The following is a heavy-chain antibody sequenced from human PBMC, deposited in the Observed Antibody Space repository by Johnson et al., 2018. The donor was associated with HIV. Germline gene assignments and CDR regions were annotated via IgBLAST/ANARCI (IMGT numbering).Heavy chain of an antibody. V-gene: IGHV3-30*04. CDR3: AKGGKYSSHRDDGFDV. CDR1: GFTFSSYA. D-gene: IGHD6-6*01. CDR2: ISYDGSDK. Sequence: VQLVESEGGVVQPGRSLRLSCAASGFTFSSYAMHWVRQAPGKGLEWVAVISYDGSDKYYADSVKGRFTISRDNSKNTVYLQMHSLRAEDTAVYYCAKGGKYSSHRDDGFDVWGQGTMVTVSS. J-gene: IGHJ3*01.